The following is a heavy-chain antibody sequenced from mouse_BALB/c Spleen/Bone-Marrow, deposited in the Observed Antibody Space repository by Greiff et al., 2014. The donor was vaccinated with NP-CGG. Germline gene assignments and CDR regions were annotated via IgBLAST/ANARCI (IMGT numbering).Heavy chain of an antibody. CDR3: ARRDGSTYYYAMDY. J-gene: IGHJ4*01. CDR1: GYAFSNYW. D-gene: IGHD1-1*01. Sequence: VMLVESGAELVRPGSSVKISCKASGYAFSNYWMNWVKQRPGQGLEWIGQIYPGDGDTNYNGKFKGKATLTADKYSNIAYMQLSSLTSEDSAVYFCARRDGSTYYYAMDYWGQGTSVTVSS. CDR2: IYPGDGDT. V-gene: IGHV1-80*01.